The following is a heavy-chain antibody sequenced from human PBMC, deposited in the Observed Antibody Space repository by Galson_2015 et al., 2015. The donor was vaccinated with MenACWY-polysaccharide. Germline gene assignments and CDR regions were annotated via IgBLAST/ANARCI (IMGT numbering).Heavy chain of an antibody. CDR3: ARHRPRGNGMDV. J-gene: IGHJ6*02. Sequence: SLRLSCAASGLIVSANYMAWFRQPPGKGLEWVSTIYSGGNTYYADSVKGRFTISRDNSKNTLYLQVNSLRADDTAMYYCARHRPRGNGMDVWGQGTTVTVSS. D-gene: IGHD1-14*01. V-gene: IGHV3-53*01. CDR1: GLIVSANY. CDR2: IYSGGNT.